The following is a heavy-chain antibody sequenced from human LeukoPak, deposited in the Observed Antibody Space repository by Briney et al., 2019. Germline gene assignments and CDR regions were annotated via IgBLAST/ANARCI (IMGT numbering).Heavy chain of an antibody. V-gene: IGHV7-4-1*01. CDR1: GYTFTSYA. D-gene: IGHD2-2*01. J-gene: IGHJ6*04. Sequence: AASVKVSCKASGYTFTSYAMNWVRQAPGQGLEWMGWINTNTGNPTYAQGFTGRFVFFLDTSVSTAYLQICSLKAEDTAVYYCARDQLLPRWYQPLPYYYYGMDVWGKGTTVTVSS. CDR3: ARDQLLPRWYQPLPYYYYGMDV. CDR2: INTNTGNP.